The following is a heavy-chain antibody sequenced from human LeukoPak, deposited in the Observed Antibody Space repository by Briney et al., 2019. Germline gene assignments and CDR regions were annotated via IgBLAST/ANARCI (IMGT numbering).Heavy chain of an antibody. CDR2: ISWDGGST. V-gene: IGHV3-43D*03. CDR1: GFTFDDYA. D-gene: IGHD6-13*01. J-gene: IGHJ4*02. CDR3: AKGAAAGRAGLEY. Sequence: GGSLRPSCAASGFTFDDYAMHWVRQAPGKGLEWVSLISWDGGSTYYADSVKGRFTISRDNSKNSLYLQMNSLRAEDTALYYCAKGAAAGRAGLEYWGQGTLVTVSS.